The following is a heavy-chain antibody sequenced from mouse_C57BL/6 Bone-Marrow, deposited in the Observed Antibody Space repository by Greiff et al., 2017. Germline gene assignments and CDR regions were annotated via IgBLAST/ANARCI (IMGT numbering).Heavy chain of an antibody. CDR2: IHPNSSST. CDR1: GYTFTSYW. J-gene: IGHJ2*01. CDR3: ASLFTTVVASDYFDY. V-gene: IGHV1-64*01. Sequence: QVQLQQPGAELVKPGASVKLSCKASGYTFTSYWMHWVKQRPGQGLEWIGMIHPNSSSTNYNEKFKSKATLTVDKSSSTAYMQLSSLTSEDSAVYYCASLFTTVVASDYFDYWGQGTTLTVSS. D-gene: IGHD1-1*01.